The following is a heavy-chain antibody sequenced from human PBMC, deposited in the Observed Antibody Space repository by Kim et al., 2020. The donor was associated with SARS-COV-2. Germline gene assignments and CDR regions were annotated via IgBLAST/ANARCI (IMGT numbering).Heavy chain of an antibody. CDR3: ARQDSSGWYWGWFDP. Sequence: GESLKISCKGSGYSFTSYWIGWVRQMPGKGLEWMGIIYPGDSDTRYSPSFQGQVTISADKSISTAYLQWSSLKASDTAMYYCARQDSSGWYWGWFDPWGQGTLVTVSS. CDR2: IYPGDSDT. CDR1: GYSFTSYW. J-gene: IGHJ5*02. V-gene: IGHV5-51*01. D-gene: IGHD6-19*01.